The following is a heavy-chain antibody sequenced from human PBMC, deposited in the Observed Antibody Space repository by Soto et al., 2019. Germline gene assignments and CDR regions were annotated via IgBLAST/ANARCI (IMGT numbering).Heavy chain of an antibody. J-gene: IGHJ4*02. CDR2: ISGSGGST. Sequence: GGSLRLSCAASGFTFISYAMSWVRQAPGKGLEWVSAISGSGGSTYYADSVKGRFTISRDNSKNTLYLQMNSLRAEDTAVYYCANPYCSSTSCHNYFDYWGQGTLVTVSS. D-gene: IGHD2-2*02. V-gene: IGHV3-23*01. CDR1: GFTFISYA. CDR3: ANPYCSSTSCHNYFDY.